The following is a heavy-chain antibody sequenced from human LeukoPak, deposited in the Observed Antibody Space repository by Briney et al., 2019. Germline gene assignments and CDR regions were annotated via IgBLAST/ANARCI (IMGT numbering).Heavy chain of an antibody. J-gene: IGHJ1*01. CDR1: GFTFADYA. CDR3: ANSYEFSGTYYWFQY. Sequence: GGSLRLSCAASGFTFADYAMHWVRQAPGKGLEGVSGISWDSDKVAYADSVKGRFTISRDNARNALYLEMNSLRVEDTALYYCANSYEFSGTYYWFQYWGQGTLVTVSS. V-gene: IGHV3-9*01. D-gene: IGHD1-26*01. CDR2: ISWDSDKV.